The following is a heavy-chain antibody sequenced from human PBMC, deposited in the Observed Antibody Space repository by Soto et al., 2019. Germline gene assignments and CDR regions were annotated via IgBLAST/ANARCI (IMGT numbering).Heavy chain of an antibody. CDR2: IIPIFGTA. J-gene: IGHJ4*02. D-gene: IGHD3-3*01. Sequence: SVKVSFKASRGTFSSYAISWVRQAPGQGLEWMGGIIPIFGTANYAQKCQGRVTITADESTSTAYMELSSLRSEDTAVYYCVHYDFWSGPGSDYWGQGTLVTVSS. CDR1: RGTFSSYA. V-gene: IGHV1-69*13. CDR3: VHYDFWSGPGSDY.